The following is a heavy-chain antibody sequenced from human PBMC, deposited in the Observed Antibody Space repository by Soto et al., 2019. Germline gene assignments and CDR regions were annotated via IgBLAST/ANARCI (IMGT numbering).Heavy chain of an antibody. CDR3: TRDLNIMWFFS. CDR2: RSHSGNT. J-gene: IGHJ5*01. CDR1: GLSVTSNNY. Sequence: SETLSLTCGVSGLSVTSNNYWAWIRQSPGKGLEWIGSRSHSGNTYYNPSLNSRVTISVDTSKNQFSLRLTSVTAADTAIYYCTRDLNIMWFFSWGQGTLVTVSS. V-gene: IGHV4-38-2*02.